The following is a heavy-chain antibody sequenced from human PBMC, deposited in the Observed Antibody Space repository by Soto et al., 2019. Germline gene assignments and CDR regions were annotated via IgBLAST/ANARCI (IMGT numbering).Heavy chain of an antibody. Sequence: VQLLESGGGLVQPGGSLRLSCAASGFTFSSYAMSWVRQAPGKGLEWVSAISGSGGSTYYADSVKGRFTISRDNSKNTLYLQMNSLRAEDTAVYYCAKDNEITMIVVVITEGTTDDAFDIWGQGTMVTVSS. V-gene: IGHV3-23*01. CDR2: ISGSGGST. CDR1: GFTFSSYA. J-gene: IGHJ3*02. D-gene: IGHD3-22*01. CDR3: AKDNEITMIVVVITEGTTDDAFDI.